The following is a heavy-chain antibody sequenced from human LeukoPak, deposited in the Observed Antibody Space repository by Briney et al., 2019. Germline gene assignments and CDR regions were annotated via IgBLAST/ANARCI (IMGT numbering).Heavy chain of an antibody. CDR2: ISYEGSNK. CDR3: AKDAYTSGWGYFAY. V-gene: IGHV3-30*18. Sequence: GGSLRLSCAASGFTFSNYGMHWVRQAPGKGLEWVATISYEGSNKKYVDSVKGRFTISRDNSKNTLSLEVNSLRSEDTAVYYCAKDAYTSGWGYFAYWGQGTLVTVSS. CDR1: GFTFSNYG. D-gene: IGHD6-19*01. J-gene: IGHJ4*02.